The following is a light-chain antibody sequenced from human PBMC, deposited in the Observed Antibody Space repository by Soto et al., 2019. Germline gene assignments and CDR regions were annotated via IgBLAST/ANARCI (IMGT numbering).Light chain of an antibody. Sequence: SYELTQPPSVSVAPGQTARITCGGTNIGRKSVHWYQQKPGQAPVVVVYDDRDPPSGIPERFSASNSGNTAALTIRRVEDGDEADYYCQLWDSNSDHVVFGGGTKLTVL. J-gene: IGLJ2*01. CDR3: QLWDSNSDHVV. CDR1: NIGRKS. V-gene: IGLV3-21*02. CDR2: DDR.